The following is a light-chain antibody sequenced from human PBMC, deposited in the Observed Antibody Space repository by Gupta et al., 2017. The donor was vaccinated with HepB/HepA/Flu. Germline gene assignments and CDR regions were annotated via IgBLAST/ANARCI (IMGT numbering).Light chain of an antibody. V-gene: IGLV3-19*01. CDR1: SLRRYY. J-gene: IGLJ2*01. Sequence: SSELTQVPAVSVSLGQTVTITCQGDSLRRYYASWYQQKPGQAPVLVIDGKNNRHSGIPDRFSASSSGTTASLTIXGXQAEDEXDYYCNSQDTSANHWVLGGGTKLTVL. CDR2: GKN. CDR3: NSQDTSANHWV.